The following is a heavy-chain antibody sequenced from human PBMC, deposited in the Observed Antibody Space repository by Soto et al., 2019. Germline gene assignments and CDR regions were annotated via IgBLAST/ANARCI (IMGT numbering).Heavy chain of an antibody. V-gene: IGHV3-23*01. CDR1: GFTFSSYA. J-gene: IGHJ5*02. CDR3: AKDAAFGYYDSSGSLGWFDT. Sequence: LRLSCAASGFTFSSYAMSWVRQAPGKGLEWVSAISGSGGSTYYADSVKGRFTISRDNSKNTLYLQMNSLRAEDTAVYYCAKDAAFGYYDSSGSLGWFDTWGQGTLVTVSS. D-gene: IGHD3-22*01. CDR2: ISGSGGST.